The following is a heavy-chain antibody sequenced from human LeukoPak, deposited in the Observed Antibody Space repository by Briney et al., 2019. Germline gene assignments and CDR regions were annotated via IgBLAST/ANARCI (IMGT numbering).Heavy chain of an antibody. D-gene: IGHD3-22*01. V-gene: IGHV4-31*03. J-gene: IGHJ3*02. Sequence: SETLSLTCTVSGGSISSGDYYWSWIRQHPGKGPEWIGYIYYTGTTYYNPSLRSRVTISVDTSKNHLSLKLSSVTAADTAVYYCARDFYYDSGGSRVDTFDIWGQGAMVTVSS. CDR2: IYYTGTT. CDR3: ARDFYYDSGGSRVDTFDI. CDR1: GGSISSGDYY.